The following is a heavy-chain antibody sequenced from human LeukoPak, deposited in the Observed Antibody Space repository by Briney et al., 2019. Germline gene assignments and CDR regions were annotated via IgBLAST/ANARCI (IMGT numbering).Heavy chain of an antibody. CDR3: ARCGYSGYEYDY. D-gene: IGHD5-12*01. V-gene: IGHV4-59*08. J-gene: IGHJ4*02. CDR2: IYYSGST. CDR1: VGSLRSYY. Sequence: SETLSLTCTVSVGSLRSYYRSWVRPPRGKGLKWIGYIYYSGSTDYNPSLKSRVNMSVDTSKNQFSLKLSSVTAADTAVYYCARCGYSGYEYDYWGQGTLVTVSS.